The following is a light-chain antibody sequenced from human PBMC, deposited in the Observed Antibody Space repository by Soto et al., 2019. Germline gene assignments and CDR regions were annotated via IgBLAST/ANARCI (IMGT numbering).Light chain of an antibody. Sequence: QSGLTQPASVSASPGQSISISCTGTSSDVGSYNLVSWYQQHPGKAPKLMIYEGSKRPSGVSNRFSGSKSGNTASLTISGLQAEDEADYYCCSYAGSSTSYVFGTGTKVTVL. CDR2: EGS. J-gene: IGLJ1*01. V-gene: IGLV2-23*01. CDR1: SSDVGSYNL. CDR3: CSYAGSSTSYV.